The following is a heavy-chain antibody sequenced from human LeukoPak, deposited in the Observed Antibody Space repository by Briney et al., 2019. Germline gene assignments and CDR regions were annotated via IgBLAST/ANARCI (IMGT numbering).Heavy chain of an antibody. CDR1: GGSISSSSYY. CDR2: IYYSGST. D-gene: IGHD1-14*01. Sequence: SETLSFTCTVSGGSISSSSYYWGWIRQPPGKGLEWIGSIYYSGSTYYNPSLKSRVTISVDTSKNQFSLKLSSVTAADTAVYYCARHWRSEYLLGYFDYWGQGTLVTVSS. J-gene: IGHJ4*02. V-gene: IGHV4-39*01. CDR3: ARHWRSEYLLGYFDY.